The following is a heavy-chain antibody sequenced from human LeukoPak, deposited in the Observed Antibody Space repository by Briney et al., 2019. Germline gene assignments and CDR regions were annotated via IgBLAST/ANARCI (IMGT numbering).Heavy chain of an antibody. CDR2: MNPNSGNT. Sequence: GASVKVSCKASGYTFTSYDINWVRQATGHGREGLGWMNPNSGNTGYAQKFQGRVTITRNTSIDTAYMELSSLRSEDAAVYYCTRGTRIAVAGTSQRKKFDYWGQGTLVTVSS. CDR1: GYTFTSYD. J-gene: IGHJ4*02. D-gene: IGHD6-19*01. V-gene: IGHV1-8*01. CDR3: TRGTRIAVAGTSQRKKFDY.